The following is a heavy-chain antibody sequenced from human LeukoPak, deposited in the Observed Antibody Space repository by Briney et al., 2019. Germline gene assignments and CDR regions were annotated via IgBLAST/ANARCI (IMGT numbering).Heavy chain of an antibody. V-gene: IGHV3-30-3*01. D-gene: IGHD3-22*01. Sequence: GGSLRLSCAASGFTFSSYAMHWVRQAPGKGLEWVAVISYDGSNKYYADSVKGRFTISRDNSKNTLYLQMNSLRAEDTAVYYCARPIRYYYDSSGCLVYWGQGTLVTVSS. CDR1: GFTFSSYA. CDR2: ISYDGSNK. J-gene: IGHJ4*02. CDR3: ARPIRYYYDSSGCLVY.